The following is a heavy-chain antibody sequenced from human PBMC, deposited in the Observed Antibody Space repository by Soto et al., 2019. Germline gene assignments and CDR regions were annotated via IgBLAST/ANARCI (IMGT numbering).Heavy chain of an antibody. D-gene: IGHD6-19*01. Sequence: SETLSLTCAVYGGSFSGYYWSLIRQPPGKGLEWIGEINHSGSTNYNPSLKSRVTISVDTSKNQFSLKLSSVTAADTAVYYCARGPGQWPQYYYYYYYMDVWGKGTTVTVSS. CDR1: GGSFSGYY. CDR3: ARGPGQWPQYYYYYYYMDV. J-gene: IGHJ6*03. V-gene: IGHV4-34*01. CDR2: INHSGST.